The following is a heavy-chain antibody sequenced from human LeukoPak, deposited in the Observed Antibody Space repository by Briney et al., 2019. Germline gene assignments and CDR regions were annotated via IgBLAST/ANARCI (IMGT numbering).Heavy chain of an antibody. CDR2: MNPNSGNT. CDR3: ARGAGTNRKYSGYGDFDY. D-gene: IGHD5-12*01. CDR1: GYTFTSYD. J-gene: IGHJ4*02. V-gene: IGHV1-8*03. Sequence: ASVKVSCKASGYTFTSYDINSVRQATGQGLEWMGWMNPNSGNTGYAQKFQGRVTITRNTSISTAYMELSSLRSEDTAVYYCARGAGTNRKYSGYGDFDYWGQGTLVTVSS.